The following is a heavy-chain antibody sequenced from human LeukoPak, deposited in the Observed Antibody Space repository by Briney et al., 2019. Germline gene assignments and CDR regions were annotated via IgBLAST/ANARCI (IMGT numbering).Heavy chain of an antibody. Sequence: GGSLRLSRAASGFTFSSYAMSWVRQAPGKGLEWVSAISGSGGSTYYADSVKGRFTISRDNSKNTLYLQMNSLRAEDTAVYYCARWMDYYYYYGMDVWGQGTTVTVSS. CDR3: ARWMDYYYYYGMDV. D-gene: IGHD2-2*03. J-gene: IGHJ6*02. CDR1: GFTFSSYA. CDR2: ISGSGGST. V-gene: IGHV3-23*01.